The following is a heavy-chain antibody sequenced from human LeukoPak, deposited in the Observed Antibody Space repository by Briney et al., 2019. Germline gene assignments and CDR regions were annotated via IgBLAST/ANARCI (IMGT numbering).Heavy chain of an antibody. CDR1: GFTVSSNY. CDR3: ASQSGMTYYYYMDV. V-gene: IGHV3-53*01. Sequence: SGGSLRLSCAASGFTVSSNYMSWVRQAPGKGLEWVSVIYSGGSTYYADSVKGRVTISRDNSKNTLYLQMNSLRAEDTAVYYCASQSGMTYYYYMDVWGKGTTVTVSS. CDR2: IYSGGST. J-gene: IGHJ6*03.